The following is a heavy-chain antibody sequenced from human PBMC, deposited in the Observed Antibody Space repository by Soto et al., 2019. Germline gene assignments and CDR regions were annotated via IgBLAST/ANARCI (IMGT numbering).Heavy chain of an antibody. CDR3: AKDSRGGYDYVWGSCMDV. Sequence: VGSLRLSCAASGFTFSSYAMSWVRQAPGKGLEWVSAISGSGGSTYYADSVKGRFTISRDNSKNTLYLQMNSLRAEDTAVYYCAKDSRGGYDYVWGSCMDVWGQGTTVTVSS. J-gene: IGHJ6*02. D-gene: IGHD3-16*01. CDR1: GFTFSSYA. CDR2: ISGSGGST. V-gene: IGHV3-23*01.